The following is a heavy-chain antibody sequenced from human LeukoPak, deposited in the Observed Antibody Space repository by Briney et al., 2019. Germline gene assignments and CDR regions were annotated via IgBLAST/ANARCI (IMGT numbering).Heavy chain of an antibody. CDR1: GGSISSYY. J-gene: IGHJ4*02. CDR3: ARPHFASSGYYYFDY. CDR2: IYYSGST. Sequence: PSETLSLTCTVSGGSISSYYWSWIRQPPGKGLEWIGYIYYSGSTNYNPSLKSRVTISVDTSKNQFSLKLSSVTAADTAVYYCARPHFASSGYYYFDYWGQGTLVTVSS. V-gene: IGHV4-59*08. D-gene: IGHD3-22*01.